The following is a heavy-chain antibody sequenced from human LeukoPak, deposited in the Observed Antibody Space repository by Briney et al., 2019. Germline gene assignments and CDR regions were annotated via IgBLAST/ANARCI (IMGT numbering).Heavy chain of an antibody. CDR1: GGSISGTNW. V-gene: IGHV4-4*02. CDR2: IYYSGST. Sequence: SETLSLTCGVSGGSISGTNWWSWVRQPPGQGLEWIGYIYYSGSTNYNPSLKSRVTISVDTSKNQFSLKLSSVTAADTAVYYCARDPYGDYGVFDIWGQGTMVTVSS. J-gene: IGHJ3*02. CDR3: ARDPYGDYGVFDI. D-gene: IGHD4-17*01.